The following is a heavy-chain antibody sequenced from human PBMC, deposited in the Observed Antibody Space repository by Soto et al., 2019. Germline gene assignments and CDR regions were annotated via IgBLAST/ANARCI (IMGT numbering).Heavy chain of an antibody. J-gene: IGHJ6*02. D-gene: IGHD3-10*01. V-gene: IGHV1-18*01. CDR1: GYTFTSYG. Sequence: QVQLVQSGAEVKKPGASVKVSCKASGYTFTSYGISWVRQAPGQGLEWMGWISAYNGNTNYAQKLQGRVTMTTDTPTSTADMELRSLRSDDTAVYYCARDKSRYYGSGSNSRDGMDVWAKGPRSPSP. CDR3: ARDKSRYYGSGSNSRDGMDV. CDR2: ISAYNGNT.